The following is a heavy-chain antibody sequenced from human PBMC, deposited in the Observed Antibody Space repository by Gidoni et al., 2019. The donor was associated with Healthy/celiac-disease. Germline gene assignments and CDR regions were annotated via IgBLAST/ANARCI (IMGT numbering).Heavy chain of an antibody. J-gene: IGHJ6*03. CDR1: GGSFSGYY. CDR2: INHSGST. Sequence: QVQLQQWGAGLLKPSETLSLTCAVYGGSFSGYYWSWIRQPPGKGLEWIGEINHSGSTNYNPSLKSRVTISVDTSKNQFSLKLSSVTAADTAVYYCARRVVVVPAARHMGGYYYYYMDVWGKGTTVTVSS. D-gene: IGHD2-2*01. V-gene: IGHV4-34*01. CDR3: ARRVVVVPAARHMGGYYYYYMDV.